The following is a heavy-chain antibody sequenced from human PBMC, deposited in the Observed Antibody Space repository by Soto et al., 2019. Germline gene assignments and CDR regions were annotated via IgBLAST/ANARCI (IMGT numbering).Heavy chain of an antibody. J-gene: IGHJ5*02. CDR2: ISYDGSNK. CDR3: ARDSSSSWRLNWFDP. Sequence: PGGSLRLSCAASGFTFSSYAMHWVRQAPGKGLEWVAVISYDGSNKYYADSVKGRFTISRDNSKNTLYLQMNSLRAEDTAVYYCARDSSSSWRLNWFDPWGQGTLVTVSS. V-gene: IGHV3-30-3*01. CDR1: GFTFSSYA. D-gene: IGHD6-13*01.